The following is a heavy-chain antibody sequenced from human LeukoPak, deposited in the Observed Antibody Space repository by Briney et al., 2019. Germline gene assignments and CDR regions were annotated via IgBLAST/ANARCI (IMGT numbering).Heavy chain of an antibody. CDR1: GGSINSYY. Sequence: SETLSLTCTVSGGSINSYYWSWIRQPPGKGLEWIGYIYHSGSANYKPSLKSRVTMSVDTSKNQFSLKLSSVTAADTAVYYCARGRNCGGDCYYFAYWGQGTLVTVSS. D-gene: IGHD2-21*02. CDR2: IYHSGSA. V-gene: IGHV4-59*12. CDR3: ARGRNCGGDCYYFAY. J-gene: IGHJ4*02.